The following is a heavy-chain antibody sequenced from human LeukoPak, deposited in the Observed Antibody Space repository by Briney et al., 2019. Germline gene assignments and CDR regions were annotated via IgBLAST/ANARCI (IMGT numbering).Heavy chain of an antibody. V-gene: IGHV4-39*01. CDR3: AKTIRVRGDAYNWFDP. Sequence: SETLSLTCTVSGGSIISSGYYWGWIRQPPGKGLEWIGNIYYGGSTNYNPSLKSRATMSVDTSMNQFSLKLSSVTAADTAVYYCAKTIRVRGDAYNWFDPWGQGTLVTVSS. J-gene: IGHJ5*02. CDR1: GGSIISSGYY. CDR2: IYYGGST. D-gene: IGHD3-10*01.